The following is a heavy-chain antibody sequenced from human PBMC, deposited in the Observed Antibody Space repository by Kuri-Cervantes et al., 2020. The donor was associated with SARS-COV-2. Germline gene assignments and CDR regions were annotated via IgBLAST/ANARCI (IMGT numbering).Heavy chain of an antibody. CDR2: IFYNGDT. J-gene: IGHJ5*02. D-gene: IGHD2-2*02. CDR1: GGSITAEDSF. V-gene: IGHV4-39*01. CDR3: ARQDCSTTSCYTPSPKDWFDP. Sequence: SETLSLTCTVSGGSITAEDSFWGWIRQTPGKGLQWIGSIFYNGDTYYNPSLKSRVTMSVDTSKNEFSLRLRSLTAADTAVYYCARQDCSTTSCYTPSPKDWFDPWGQGTLVTVSS.